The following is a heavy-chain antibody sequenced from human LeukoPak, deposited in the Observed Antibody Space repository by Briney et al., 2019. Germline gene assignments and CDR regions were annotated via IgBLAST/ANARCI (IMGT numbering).Heavy chain of an antibody. V-gene: IGHV1-69*05. CDR1: GGTLSSYA. Sequence: SVKVSCKASGGTLSSYAISWVRQAPGQGLEWMGGIIPIFGTANYAQKFQGRVTITTDESTSTAYMELSSLRSEDTAVYYCARELRVAAAGTPFFDYWGQGTLVTVSS. CDR3: ARELRVAAAGTPFFDY. D-gene: IGHD6-13*01. J-gene: IGHJ4*02. CDR2: IIPIFGTA.